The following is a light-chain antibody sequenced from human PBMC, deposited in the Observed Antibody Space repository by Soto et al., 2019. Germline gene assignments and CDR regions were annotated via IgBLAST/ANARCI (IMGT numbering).Light chain of an antibody. V-gene: IGLV2-14*01. Sequence: QSALTQPASVSGSPGQSITISCTGTSSDVGGYNYVSWYQQHTGKAPKLMIYEVSNRPSGVSNRFSGPKSGNTASLTISGLQAEDEADYYCSSYTSSSTPWVFGGGTKVTVL. CDR2: EVS. J-gene: IGLJ3*02. CDR3: SSYTSSSTPWV. CDR1: SSDVGGYNY.